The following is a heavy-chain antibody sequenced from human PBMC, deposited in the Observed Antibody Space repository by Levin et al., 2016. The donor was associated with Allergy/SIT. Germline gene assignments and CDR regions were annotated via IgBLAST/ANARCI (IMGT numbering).Heavy chain of an antibody. CDR3: ARDYDSSGYYYAEGYYYYGMDV. CDR2: ISGSGGST. D-gene: IGHD3-22*01. V-gene: IGHV3-23*01. Sequence: WIRQPPGKGLEWVSAISGSGGSTYYADSVKGRFTISRDNAKSSLYLQMNSLRDEDTAVYYCARDYDSSGYYYAEGYYYYGMDVWGQGTTVTVSS. J-gene: IGHJ6*02.